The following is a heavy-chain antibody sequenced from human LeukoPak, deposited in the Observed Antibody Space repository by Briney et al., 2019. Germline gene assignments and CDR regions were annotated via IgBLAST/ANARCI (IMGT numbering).Heavy chain of an antibody. D-gene: IGHD3-22*01. CDR2: INPNSGGT. Sequence: ASVKVSCKASGYTFTVYSMHWVRQAPGQGLEWMGWINPNSGGTNYAQKFQGRVTMTRDTSISTAYMELSRLRSDDTAVYCCARELNYDSSGYYFDYWGQGTLVTVSS. J-gene: IGHJ4*02. CDR3: ARELNYDSSGYYFDY. V-gene: IGHV1-2*02. CDR1: GYTFTVYS.